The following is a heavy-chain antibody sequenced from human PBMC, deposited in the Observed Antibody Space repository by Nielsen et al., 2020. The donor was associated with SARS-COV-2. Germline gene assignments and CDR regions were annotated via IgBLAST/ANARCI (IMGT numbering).Heavy chain of an antibody. Sequence: GESLKISCAASGFTFSSYAMHWVRQAPGKGLEWVAVISYDGSNKYYADSVKGRFTISRDNSKNTLYLQMNSLRAEDTAVYYCARDLDYDSSGYYFDYWGQGTLVTVSS. D-gene: IGHD3-22*01. V-gene: IGHV3-30*04. CDR3: ARDLDYDSSGYYFDY. CDR2: ISYDGSNK. J-gene: IGHJ4*02. CDR1: GFTFSSYA.